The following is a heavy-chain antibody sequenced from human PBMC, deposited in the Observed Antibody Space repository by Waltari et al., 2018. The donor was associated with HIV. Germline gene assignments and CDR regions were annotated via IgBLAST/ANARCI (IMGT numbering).Heavy chain of an antibody. CDR3: AKDGHSSSSGAIDY. D-gene: IGHD6-6*01. CDR1: GFTFDDYA. J-gene: IGHJ4*02. CDR2: ISWNSGSI. V-gene: IGHV3-9*01. Sequence: EVQLVESGGGLVQPGRSLRLSCAASGFTFDDYAMHWVRQAPGKGLEWVSGISWNSGSIGYADSVKGRFTISRDNAKNSLYLQMNSLRAEDTALYYCAKDGHSSSSGAIDYWGQETLVTVSS.